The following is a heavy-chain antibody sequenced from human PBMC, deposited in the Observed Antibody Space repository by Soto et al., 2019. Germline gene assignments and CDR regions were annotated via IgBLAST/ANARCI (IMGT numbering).Heavy chain of an antibody. V-gene: IGHV4-59*12. D-gene: IGHD5-18*01. Sequence: ETLSLTCTVSGGSISSYYWSWIRQPPGKGLEWIGNINYSGSTNYNPSLKSRVTISVDTSKNQFSLKLSSVTAADTDVYYCARDNVYRYVYTLDHWGQGTLVTVSS. J-gene: IGHJ4*02. CDR2: INYSGST. CDR1: GGSISSYY. CDR3: ARDNVYRYVYTLDH.